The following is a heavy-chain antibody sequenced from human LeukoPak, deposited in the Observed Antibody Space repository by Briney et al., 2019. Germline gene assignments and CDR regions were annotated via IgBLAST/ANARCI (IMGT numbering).Heavy chain of an antibody. V-gene: IGHV3-74*03. CDR1: GFTFRNHW. Sequence: PGGSLRLSCAASGFTFRNHWMHWVRQTPGKGLVWVSRISSDGSSTTYADSVKGRFTISRDNAKNTLYLQMNSLRAEDTAVYYCAKTVWFGELFPFDYWGQGTLVTVSS. D-gene: IGHD3-10*01. CDR3: AKTVWFGELFPFDY. J-gene: IGHJ4*02. CDR2: ISSDGSST.